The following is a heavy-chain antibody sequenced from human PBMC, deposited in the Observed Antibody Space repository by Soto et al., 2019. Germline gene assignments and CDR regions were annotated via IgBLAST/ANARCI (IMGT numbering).Heavy chain of an antibody. CDR3: ARTPEGDVLWFGELVNDY. CDR1: GYTFTSYG. V-gene: IGHV1-18*01. Sequence: QVQLVQSGAEVKKPGASVKVSCKASGYTFTSYGISWVRQAPGQGLEWMGWISAYNGNTNYAQKLQGRVTMTTDTYTSTAYMELRGLRSDDTAVYYCARTPEGDVLWFGELVNDYWGQGTLVTVSS. J-gene: IGHJ4*02. D-gene: IGHD3-10*01. CDR2: ISAYNGNT.